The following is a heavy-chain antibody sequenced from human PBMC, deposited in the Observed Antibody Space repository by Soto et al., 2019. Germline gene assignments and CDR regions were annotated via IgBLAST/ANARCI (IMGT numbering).Heavy chain of an antibody. Sequence: EVQLLESGGCLVQPGGSLRLSCTASGFTFYTYAMTWVLQAPGKGLEWVSSITDTGVTTYYADSVKGRFTISKDNSKNTLYLQMNSLRTDDSAVYYCAQDTPVVMFLFDSWGRGNLVTVSS. J-gene: IGHJ4*03. D-gene: IGHD2-15*01. V-gene: IGHV3-23*01. CDR3: AQDTPVVMFLFDS. CDR2: ITDTGVTT. CDR1: GFTFYTYA.